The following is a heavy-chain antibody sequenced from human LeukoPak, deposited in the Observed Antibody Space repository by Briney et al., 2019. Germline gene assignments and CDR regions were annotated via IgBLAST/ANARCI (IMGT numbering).Heavy chain of an antibody. Sequence: GASVKVSCKASGYTFTSYDINWVRQATGQGLEWMGWMNLKGGNTGYTQKFQGRVTMTRDTSISTAYMELSSLRSEDTAMYYCARVNGHIDYWGQGTLVTVSS. J-gene: IGHJ4*02. V-gene: IGHV1-8*01. CDR1: GYTFTSYD. CDR3: ARVNGHIDY. D-gene: IGHD4-17*01. CDR2: MNLKGGNT.